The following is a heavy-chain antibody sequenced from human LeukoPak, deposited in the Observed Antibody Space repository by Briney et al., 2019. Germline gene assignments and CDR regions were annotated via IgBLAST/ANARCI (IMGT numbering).Heavy chain of an antibody. CDR1: GFTFSSYA. CDR3: ASGGDGYNTLDY. Sequence: GGSLRLSCAASGFTFSSYAMSWVRQAPGKGLEWVSAISGSGGSTYYADSVKGRFTISRDNSKNTLYLQMNSLRAEDTAVYYCASGGDGYNTLDYWGQGTLVTVSS. D-gene: IGHD5-24*01. CDR2: ISGSGGST. V-gene: IGHV3-23*01. J-gene: IGHJ4*02.